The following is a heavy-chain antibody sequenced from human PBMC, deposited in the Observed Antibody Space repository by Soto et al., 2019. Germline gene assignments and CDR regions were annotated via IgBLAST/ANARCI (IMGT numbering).Heavy chain of an antibody. CDR2: ISWNSGSI. V-gene: IGHV3-9*01. CDR1: GFTFDDYA. J-gene: IGHJ4*02. Sequence: GGSLRLSCAASGFTFDDYAMHWVRQAPGKGLEWVSGISWNSGSIGYADSVKGRFTISRDNAKNSLYLQMNSLRAEDTALYYCAKEKRAGNSFRYFDYWGQGTLVTVSS. CDR3: AKEKRAGNSFRYFDY. D-gene: IGHD6-19*01.